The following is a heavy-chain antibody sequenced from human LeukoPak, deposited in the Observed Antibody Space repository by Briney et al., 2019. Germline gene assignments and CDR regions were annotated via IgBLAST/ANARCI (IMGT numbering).Heavy chain of an antibody. CDR3: AKVGTSSGWYSYFDY. D-gene: IGHD6-19*01. V-gene: IGHV3-23*01. CDR1: GFTFSSYA. J-gene: IGHJ4*02. Sequence: GGSLRLSCAASGFTFSSYAMSWVRQAPGKGLEWVSAISGSGGSTYYADSVKGRFTISRDNSKNTLCLQMNSLRAEDTAVYYCAKVGTSSGWYSYFDYWGQGTLVTVSS. CDR2: ISGSGGST.